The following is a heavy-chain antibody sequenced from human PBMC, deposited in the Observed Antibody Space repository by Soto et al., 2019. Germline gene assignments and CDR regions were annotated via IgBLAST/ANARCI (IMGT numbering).Heavy chain of an antibody. D-gene: IGHD3-22*01. V-gene: IGHV5-51*01. CDR2: IYPGDSHT. CDR3: ARGLHYESSGYPGCFDY. J-gene: IGHJ4*02. Sequence: PGESLKISCKGSGYSFNSYWIGWVRQMPGKGLEWMGIIYPGDSHTRYSPSFQGQVTISADKSISTAYLQWSSLKASDTAMYYCARGLHYESSGYPGCFDYWGQGTLVTVSS. CDR1: GYSFNSYW.